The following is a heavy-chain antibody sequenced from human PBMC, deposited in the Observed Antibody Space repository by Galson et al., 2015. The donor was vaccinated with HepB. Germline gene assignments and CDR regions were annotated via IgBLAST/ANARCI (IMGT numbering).Heavy chain of an antibody. D-gene: IGHD3-22*01. CDR3: VRRSSGYYPSFDY. CDR2: IYPDDSDT. Sequence: QSGAEVKKPGESLKISCKGSGYSFSNYWIGWVRQMPGKGLEWMGIIYPDDSDTRYSPSFQGQVTISADKSISTAYLQWSSLKASDTAMYYCVRRSSGYYPSFDYWGQGTLVTVSS. J-gene: IGHJ4*02. CDR1: GYSFSNYW. V-gene: IGHV5-51*01.